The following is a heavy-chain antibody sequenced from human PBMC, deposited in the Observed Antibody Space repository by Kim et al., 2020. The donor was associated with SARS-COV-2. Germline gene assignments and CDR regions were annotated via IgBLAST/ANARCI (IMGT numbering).Heavy chain of an antibody. CDR3: ARDVIGDYAILVGYYKVDFDF. CDR1: GFTFSDYY. CDR2: ISRGSSYT. J-gene: IGHJ4*02. Sequence: GGSLRLSCAASGFTFSDYYMSWIRQAPGKGLEWVSYISRGSSYTNYADSVKGRFTISRDNAKNSLYLQMNSLRAEDTAVYYCARDVIGDYAILVGYYKVDFDFWGQGTLVTVSS. D-gene: IGHD3-9*01. V-gene: IGHV3-11*05.